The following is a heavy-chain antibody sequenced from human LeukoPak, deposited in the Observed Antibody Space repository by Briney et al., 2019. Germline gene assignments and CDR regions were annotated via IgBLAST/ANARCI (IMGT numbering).Heavy chain of an antibody. Sequence: PGGSLRLSCAASGFTFSSYWMSWVRQAPGKGLEWVANIKQDGSEKNYVDSVKGRLTISRDNAKNSLYLQMNSLRAEDTAVYYCTRGTVYYGLGSESDYWGQGTLVTVSS. CDR1: GFTFSSYW. V-gene: IGHV3-7*01. CDR2: IKQDGSEK. CDR3: TRGTVYYGLGSESDY. J-gene: IGHJ4*02. D-gene: IGHD3-10*01.